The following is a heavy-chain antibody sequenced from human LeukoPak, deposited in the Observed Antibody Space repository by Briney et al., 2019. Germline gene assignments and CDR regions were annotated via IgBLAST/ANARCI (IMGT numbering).Heavy chain of an antibody. CDR1: GVSISSYC. CDR3: ARGGWLSSLDY. D-gene: IGHD3-16*02. J-gene: IGHJ4*02. V-gene: IGHV4-59*01. Sequence: SETLSLTCTVSGVSISSYCWSWIRQPPGKGLEWIGYIYYSGSTNYNPSLKSRVTISVDTSKNQFSLKLSSVTAADTAVYYCARGGWLSSLDYWGQGTLVTVSS. CDR2: IYYSGST.